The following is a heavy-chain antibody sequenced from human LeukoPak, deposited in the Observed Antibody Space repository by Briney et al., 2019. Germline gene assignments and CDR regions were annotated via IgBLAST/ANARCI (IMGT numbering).Heavy chain of an antibody. V-gene: IGHV5-51*01. CDR3: ARRAVVIGVGYFDY. D-gene: IGHD4-23*01. CDR2: IYPVDSDI. CDR1: GYSFTTYW. Sequence: GESLKISCTGSGYSFTTYWIGWVRQMPGKGLEWMGIIYPVDSDIRISPSFQRQVIISVDKSISTACLQWSSLKASDTAIYYCARRAVVIGVGYFDYWGQGTLVTVSS. J-gene: IGHJ4*02.